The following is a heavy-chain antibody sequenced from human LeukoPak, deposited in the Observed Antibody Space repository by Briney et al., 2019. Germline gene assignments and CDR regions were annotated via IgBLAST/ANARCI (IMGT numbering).Heavy chain of an antibody. D-gene: IGHD3-10*01. CDR2: IYYSGST. CDR1: GGSISSSSYY. J-gene: IGHJ6*02. Sequence: TSSETLSLTCTVSGGSISSSSYYWGWIRQPPGKGLEWIGYIYYSGSTNYNPSLKSRVTISVDTSKNQFSLKLSSVTAADTAVYYCARDPYYYGSGTRDYGMDVWGQGTTVTVSS. V-gene: IGHV4-61*05. CDR3: ARDPYYYGSGTRDYGMDV.